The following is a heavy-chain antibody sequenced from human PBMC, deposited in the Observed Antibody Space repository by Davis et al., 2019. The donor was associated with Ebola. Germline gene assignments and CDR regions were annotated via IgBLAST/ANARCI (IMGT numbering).Heavy chain of an antibody. D-gene: IGHD2/OR15-2a*01. J-gene: IGHJ6*02. CDR2: ISSSPFI. CDR1: GGSISSPNYY. CDR3: ARRNRSESFGLHAMDV. Sequence: MPSETLSLTCTASGGSISSPNYYWDWIRQSPGTGLEWIGSISSSPFIYYNPSLQGRVSISVDTSKNQFSLNLRSVTAADTAVFYCARRNRSESFGLHAMDVWGQGTTVTVSS. V-gene: IGHV4-39*01.